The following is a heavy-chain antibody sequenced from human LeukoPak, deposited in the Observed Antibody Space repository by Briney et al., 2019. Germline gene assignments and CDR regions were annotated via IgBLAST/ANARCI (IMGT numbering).Heavy chain of an antibody. D-gene: IGHD1-1*01. CDR3: ARVYWNGGRAFDY. CDR2: IAADNRKT. CDR1: GYTLSNNG. J-gene: IGHJ4*02. V-gene: IGHV1-18*01. Sequence: ASVTVSCTASGYTLSNNGITWVRQAPGQGLEWMGWIAADNRKTYYAQNLQDRVTMTTDSSTNTAYMDLRSLRSDDTAVYYCARVYWNGGRAFDYWGQGTLVTVSS.